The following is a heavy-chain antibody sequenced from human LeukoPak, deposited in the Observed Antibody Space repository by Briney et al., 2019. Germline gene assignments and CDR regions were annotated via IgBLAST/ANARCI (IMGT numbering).Heavy chain of an antibody. V-gene: IGHV1-8*02. J-gene: IGHJ6*02. CDR1: GGTFSSYA. Sequence: GASVKVSCKASGGTFSSYAISWVRQAPGQGLEWMGWMNPNSGNTRYAQKVQGRITMTRDTSRSTAYMELSSLSSEDKAVYYCARAPTLLRGAIMPYSVGGMDVWGQGTTVTVSS. D-gene: IGHD3-10*01. CDR2: MNPNSGNT. CDR3: ARAPTLLRGAIMPYSVGGMDV.